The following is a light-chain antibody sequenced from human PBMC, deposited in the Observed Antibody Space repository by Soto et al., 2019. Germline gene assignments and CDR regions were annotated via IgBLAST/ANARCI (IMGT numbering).Light chain of an antibody. CDR2: LAS. Sequence: EIVLTQSPGTLSLSPGERATLSCRASQSVPSKYLAWNQQKPGQAPNLLIYLASSRATAVPDRFSGSGSGTDFTLTISRLEPEDFAVYYCQQYAASPRTFGQGTTVEIK. V-gene: IGKV3-20*01. J-gene: IGKJ1*01. CDR1: QSVPSKY. CDR3: QQYAASPRT.